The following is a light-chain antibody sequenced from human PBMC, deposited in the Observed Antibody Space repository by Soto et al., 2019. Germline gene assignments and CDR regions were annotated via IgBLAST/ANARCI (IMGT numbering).Light chain of an antibody. V-gene: IGKV1-17*03. CDR1: PGISNH. Sequence: DIQMTQSPSAMSASVGDRVTITCRASPGISNHLVWFQQRPGKVPKRLIYDASSLQTGVPSRFSGSGSGTDFTLTISSLQPEDFATYYCLQHTNFPLTFGQGTRLEAK. J-gene: IGKJ5*01. CDR3: LQHTNFPLT. CDR2: DAS.